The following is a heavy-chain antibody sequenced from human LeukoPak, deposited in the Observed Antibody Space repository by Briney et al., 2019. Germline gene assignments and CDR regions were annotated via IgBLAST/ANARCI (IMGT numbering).Heavy chain of an antibody. CDR3: AKDWSPTTVGWFDP. CDR1: GFTFDDYA. CDR2: ISWNSGSI. Sequence: GGSLRLSCAASGFTFDDYAMHWVRQAPGKGLEYVSGISWNSGSIGYADSVKGRFTISRDNAKNSLYLQMNSLRAEDTALYYCAKDWSPTTVGWFDPWGQGTLVTVSS. V-gene: IGHV3-9*01. D-gene: IGHD4-11*01. J-gene: IGHJ5*02.